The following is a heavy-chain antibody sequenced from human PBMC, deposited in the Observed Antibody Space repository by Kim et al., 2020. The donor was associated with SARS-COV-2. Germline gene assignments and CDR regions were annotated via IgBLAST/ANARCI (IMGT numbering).Heavy chain of an antibody. D-gene: IGHD6-13*01. CDR3: TTLPGIAAAGMFDY. CDR1: GFTFSNAW. Sequence: GGSLRLSCAASGFTFSNAWMSWVRQAPGKGLEWVGRIKSKTDGGTTDYAAPVKGRFTISRDDSKNTLYLQMNSLKTEDTAVYYCTTLPGIAAAGMFDYWGQGTLVTVSS. V-gene: IGHV3-15*01. CDR2: IKSKTDGGTT. J-gene: IGHJ4*02.